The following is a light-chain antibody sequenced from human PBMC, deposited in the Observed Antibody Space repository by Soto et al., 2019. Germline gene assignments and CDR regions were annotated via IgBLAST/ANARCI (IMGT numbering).Light chain of an antibody. J-gene: IGKJ1*01. Sequence: DIVMTQAPDSLAVSLGERATINCKSSQSGLYSSKNKNYLAWYQQKPGQPPKLLIYWASTRESGVPDRFSGSGSGTDFPLTISSLQAEDVAVYYCQQYYRTPWTFGQRTKVEI. CDR2: WAS. CDR3: QQYYRTPWT. V-gene: IGKV4-1*01. CDR1: QSGLYSSKNKNY.